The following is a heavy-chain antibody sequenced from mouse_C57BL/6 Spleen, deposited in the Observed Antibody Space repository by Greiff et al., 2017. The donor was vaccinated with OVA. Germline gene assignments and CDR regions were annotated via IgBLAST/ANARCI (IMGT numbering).Heavy chain of an antibody. V-gene: IGHV1-50*01. CDR3: ARGKLTESYYAMDY. Sequence: QVQLQQSGAELVKPGASVKLSCKASGYTFTSYWMQWVKQRPGQGLEWIGEIDPSDSYTNYNQKFKGKATMTVDTSSSTAYMQLSSLTSEDSAVYYCARGKLTESYYAMDYWGQGTSVTVSS. CDR2: IDPSDSYT. CDR1: GYTFTSYW. D-gene: IGHD4-1*01. J-gene: IGHJ4*01.